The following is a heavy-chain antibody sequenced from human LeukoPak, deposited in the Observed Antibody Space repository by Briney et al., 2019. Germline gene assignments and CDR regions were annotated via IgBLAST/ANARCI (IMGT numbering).Heavy chain of an antibody. CDR2: IWYDGSNK. Sequence: GGSLRLSCAASGFTFSSYGMHWVRQAPGKGLEWVAVIWYDGSNKYYADSVKGRFTISRDNSKNTLYLQMNSLRAEDTAVYYCARDSSGILWFGELLSDAFDIWGQGTMVTVSS. D-gene: IGHD3-10*01. CDR1: GFTFSSYG. V-gene: IGHV3-33*01. CDR3: ARDSSGILWFGELLSDAFDI. J-gene: IGHJ3*02.